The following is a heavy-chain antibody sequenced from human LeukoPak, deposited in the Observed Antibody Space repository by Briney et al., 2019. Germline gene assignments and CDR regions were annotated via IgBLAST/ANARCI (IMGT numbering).Heavy chain of an antibody. J-gene: IGHJ4*02. D-gene: IGHD6-25*01. Sequence: GGSLRLSCAASGFTLSSYSMNWVRQAPGEGLQWVSYISSSSTMYYADSVKGRFTNSRDNAKNSLYLQMNSLRAEDTAVYYCARVRPARPDYWGQGNLVTVSS. CDR1: GFTLSSYS. CDR2: ISSSSTM. V-gene: IGHV3-48*01. CDR3: ARVRPARPDY.